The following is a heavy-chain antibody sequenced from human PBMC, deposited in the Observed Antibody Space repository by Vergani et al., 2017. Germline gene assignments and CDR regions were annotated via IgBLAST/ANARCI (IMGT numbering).Heavy chain of an antibody. D-gene: IGHD3-9*01. V-gene: IGHV2-5*01. Sequence: QITLRESGPMLVKPTQTLTLTCTFSGFSLTTGGEGVGWIRQPPGRALEWLAFVYWNDDERYSPSLKSRVTITKDTSKNEVILTMATMDPVDTATYYCVHRLGYFDWDGAFDVWGPGTMFTVSS. CDR2: VYWNDDE. J-gene: IGHJ3*01. CDR1: GFSLTTGGEG. CDR3: VHRLGYFDWDGAFDV.